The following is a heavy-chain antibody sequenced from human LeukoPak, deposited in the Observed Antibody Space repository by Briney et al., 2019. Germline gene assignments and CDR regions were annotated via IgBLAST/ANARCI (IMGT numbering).Heavy chain of an antibody. Sequence: ASVKVSCEASGYTFSSYDISWVRQAPGQGLEWMGWISAYNGNTNYAQKLQGRVTMTTDTSTSTAYMELRSLRSDDTAVYYCARDSLDIVVVRREGASDIWGQGTMVTVSS. CDR1: GYTFSSYD. CDR3: ARDSLDIVVVRREGASDI. D-gene: IGHD2-2*03. V-gene: IGHV1-18*01. J-gene: IGHJ3*02. CDR2: ISAYNGNT.